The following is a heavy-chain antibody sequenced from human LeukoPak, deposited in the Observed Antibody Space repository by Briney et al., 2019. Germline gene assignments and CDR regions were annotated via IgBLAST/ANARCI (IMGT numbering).Heavy chain of an antibody. CDR3: AKDIGGRLWYFDY. V-gene: IGHV3-30*02. J-gene: IGHJ4*02. CDR2: IRYDGSNK. CDR1: GFTFSSYG. D-gene: IGHD3-16*01. Sequence: PGGSLRLSCAASGFTFSSYGMHWVRQAPGKGLEWVAFIRYDGSNKYYADSVKGRFTISRDNSKNTLYLQMNSLRAEDTAVYYCAKDIGGRLWYFDYWGQGTLVTVSS.